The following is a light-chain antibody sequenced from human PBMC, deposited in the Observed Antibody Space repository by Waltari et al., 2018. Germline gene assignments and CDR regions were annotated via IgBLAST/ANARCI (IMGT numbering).Light chain of an antibody. CDR1: QSVRSY. J-gene: IGKJ2*01. V-gene: IGKV3-20*01. CDR2: DAT. CDR3: QQYATSPPMYT. Sequence: EVVLTQSPGTLSLSPGERATLSCRASQSVRSYLPWFKQKLGRAPRLLIYDATNRATAIPDRFSGSGSGTDFTLTISRLEPEDFAVYYCQQYATSPPMYTFGQGTKLEIK.